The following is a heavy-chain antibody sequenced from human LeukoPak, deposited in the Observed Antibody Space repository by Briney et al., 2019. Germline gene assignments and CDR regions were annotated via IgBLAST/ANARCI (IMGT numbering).Heavy chain of an antibody. CDR2: ISGSGGRT. CDR1: GFTFSSYA. CDR3: ANSPEQWLGPLDY. Sequence: GGSLRLSGAASGFTFSSYAMTWVPQPPGKGLGGVSAISGSGGRTYYADYVKGRFTISRDNSKNTLYPQMNSLRAEDTAVYYLANSPEQWLGPLDYWGQGTLVTVSS. J-gene: IGHJ4*02. D-gene: IGHD6-19*01. V-gene: IGHV3-23*01.